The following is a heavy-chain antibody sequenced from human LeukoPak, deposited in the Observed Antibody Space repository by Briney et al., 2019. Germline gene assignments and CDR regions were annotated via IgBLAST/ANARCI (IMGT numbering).Heavy chain of an antibody. V-gene: IGHV3-23*01. CDR1: GFTFSSYG. CDR3: AKDDRSREWGSYPPTYFDY. Sequence: PGGSLRLSCAASGFTFSSYGMSWVRQAPGKGLELVSAISGSGGSTYYADSVKGRFTISRDNSKNTLYLQMNSLRAEDTAVYYCAKDDRSREWGSYPPTYFDYWGQGTLVTVSS. CDR2: ISGSGGST. D-gene: IGHD3-16*02. J-gene: IGHJ4*02.